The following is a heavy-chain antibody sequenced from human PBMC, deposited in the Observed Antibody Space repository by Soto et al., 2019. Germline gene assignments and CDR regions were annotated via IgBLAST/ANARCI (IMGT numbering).Heavy chain of an antibody. CDR3: ARVYCSGGSCYGMDV. D-gene: IGHD2-15*01. CDR1: GYSFTSYW. J-gene: IGHJ6*02. Sequence: LKISCKGSGYSFTSYWIGWVRQMPGKGLEWMGIIYPGDSDTRYSPSFQGQVTISADKSISTAYLQWSSLKASDTAMYYCARVYCSGGSCYGMDVWGQGTTVTVSS. CDR2: IYPGDSDT. V-gene: IGHV5-51*01.